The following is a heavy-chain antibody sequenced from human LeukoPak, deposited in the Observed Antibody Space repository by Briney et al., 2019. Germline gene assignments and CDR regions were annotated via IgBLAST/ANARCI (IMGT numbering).Heavy chain of an antibody. D-gene: IGHD3-10*01. CDR1: GFTFGSYA. J-gene: IGHJ2*01. CDR2: ISASGGST. Sequence: GGSLRLSCAASGFTFGSYAMSWVRQAPGKGLEWVSTISASGGSTYFAESVKGRFATSRDNSKDTLYVQMTSLRAEDTAVYYCAKVPDGSPRGYWYFDLWGRGTLVTVSS. V-gene: IGHV3-23*01. CDR3: AKVPDGSPRGYWYFDL.